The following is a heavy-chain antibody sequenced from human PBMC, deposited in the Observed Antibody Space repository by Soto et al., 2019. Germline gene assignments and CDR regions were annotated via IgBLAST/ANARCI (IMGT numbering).Heavy chain of an antibody. D-gene: IGHD3-22*01. CDR2: IYYSGST. V-gene: IGHV4-30-4*01. Sequence: SETLSLTCTVSGGSISSGDYYWSWIRQPPGKGLEWIGYIYYSGSTYYNPSLKSRVTISVDTSKNQFSLKLSSVTAADTAVYYCARGSYYYDSSGYYHYWGPGTLVTVSS. CDR3: ARGSYYYDSSGYYHY. CDR1: GGSISSGDYY. J-gene: IGHJ4*02.